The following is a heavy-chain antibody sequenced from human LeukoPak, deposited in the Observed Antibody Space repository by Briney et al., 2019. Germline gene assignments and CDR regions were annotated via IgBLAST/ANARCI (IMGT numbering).Heavy chain of an antibody. CDR2: INPNSGGT. Sequence: ASVKVSCKASGYTFTGYYMYWVRQAPGQGLEWMGWINPNSGGTNYAQKFQGRVTMTRDTSISTAYMELGRLRSDDTAVYYCAREACSSTSCFPYSDYWGQGTLVTVSS. J-gene: IGHJ4*02. V-gene: IGHV1-2*02. CDR3: AREACSSTSCFPYSDY. D-gene: IGHD2-2*01. CDR1: GYTFTGYY.